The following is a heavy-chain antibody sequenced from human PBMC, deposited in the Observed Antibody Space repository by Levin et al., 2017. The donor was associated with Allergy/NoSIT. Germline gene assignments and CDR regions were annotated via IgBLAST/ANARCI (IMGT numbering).Heavy chain of an antibody. D-gene: IGHD6-6*01. J-gene: IGHJ5*02. Sequence: ASVKVSCKASGYTFTSYGISWVRQAPGQGLEWMGWISAYNGNTNYAQKLQGRVTMTTDTSTSTAYMELRSLRSDDTAVYYCARNDYSSSNNWFDPWGQGTLVTVSS. CDR3: ARNDYSSSNNWFDP. CDR2: ISAYNGNT. CDR1: GYTFTSYG. V-gene: IGHV1-18*01.